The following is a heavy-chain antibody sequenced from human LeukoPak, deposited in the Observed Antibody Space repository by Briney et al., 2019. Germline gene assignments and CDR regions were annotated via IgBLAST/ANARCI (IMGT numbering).Heavy chain of an antibody. V-gene: IGHV3-74*01. Sequence: QPGGSLRLSCAASGFTFNTHGMNWVRQAPGKGLEWVSRINSDQSSTSYADSVKGRFTISRDNAKNTLYLQMDSLRADDTAVYYCATAGSYRFDHWGQGTLVTVSS. D-gene: IGHD3-16*02. J-gene: IGHJ4*02. CDR3: ATAGSYRFDH. CDR2: INSDQSST. CDR1: GFTFNTHG.